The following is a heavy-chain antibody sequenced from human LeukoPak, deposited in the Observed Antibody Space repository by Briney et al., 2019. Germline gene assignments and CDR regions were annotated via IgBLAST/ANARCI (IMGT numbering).Heavy chain of an antibody. CDR1: GYTFTNYA. Sequence: GASVKVSCKASGYTFTNYAIQWVRQAPGQRLEWMGWINAGHGNTKYSQKFQGRVTITRDTSASTAYMELSSLRSEDTAVYYCARGAGFAEPLPEYWGQGTLVTVSS. V-gene: IGHV1-3*01. CDR2: INAGHGNT. J-gene: IGHJ4*02. CDR3: ARGAGFAEPLPEY. D-gene: IGHD1-14*01.